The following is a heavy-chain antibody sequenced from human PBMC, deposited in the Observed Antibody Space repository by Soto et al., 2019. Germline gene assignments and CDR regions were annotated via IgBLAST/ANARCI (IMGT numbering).Heavy chain of an antibody. Sequence: PGGSLRLSCAASGFTFSSCDMHWVRQATGKGLEWVSAIGTAGDTYYPGSVKGRFTISRENAKNSLYLQMNSLRAGDTAVYYCARGLPDESGSWGSYYYYGMDVWGQGTTVTVSS. CDR3: ARGLPDESGSWGSYYYYGMDV. D-gene: IGHD3-3*01. V-gene: IGHV3-13*01. CDR2: IGTAGDT. J-gene: IGHJ6*02. CDR1: GFTFSSCD.